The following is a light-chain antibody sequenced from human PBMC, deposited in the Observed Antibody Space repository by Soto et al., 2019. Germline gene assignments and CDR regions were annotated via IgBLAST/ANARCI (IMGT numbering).Light chain of an antibody. J-gene: IGLJ1*01. V-gene: IGLV2-11*01. CDR1: SSDVGNYNY. CDR3: CSYAGSYIYV. CDR2: LVS. Sequence: QSALTQPRSVSGSPGQSVTISCTGTSSDVGNYNYVSWYQQHPGKAPKLMIYLVSKRPSGVPDRFSGPKSGNTASLTITGLQAEDEADYYCCSYAGSYIYVFGTGTKVTVL.